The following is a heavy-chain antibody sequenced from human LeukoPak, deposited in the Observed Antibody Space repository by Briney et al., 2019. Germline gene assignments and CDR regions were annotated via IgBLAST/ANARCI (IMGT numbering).Heavy chain of an antibody. CDR2: FDPEDGET. J-gene: IGHJ4*02. V-gene: IGHV1-24*01. CDR3: ARDFGVGSHFDY. Sequence: ASVKVSCKVSGYTLTELSMHWVRQAPGKGLEWMGGFDPEDGETIYAQKFQGRVTMTEDTSTDTAYMELSSLRSEDTAVYYCARDFGVGSHFDYWGQGTLVTVSS. D-gene: IGHD3-3*01. CDR1: GYTLTELS.